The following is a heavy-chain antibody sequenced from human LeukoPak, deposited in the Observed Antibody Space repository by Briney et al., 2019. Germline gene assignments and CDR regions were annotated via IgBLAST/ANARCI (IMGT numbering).Heavy chain of an antibody. CDR2: ISTSGSTI. J-gene: IGHJ4*02. D-gene: IGHD3-22*01. CDR3: ARRGYYDSSGYLFDY. V-gene: IGHV3-48*03. Sequence: GGSLRLSCAASGLTFSSYEMNWVRRAPGKGLEWVSYISTSGSTIYHADSVKGRFTISRDNAKNSLFLQMNSLRAEDTAVYYCARRGYYDSSGYLFDYWGLGTLVTVSS. CDR1: GLTFSSYE.